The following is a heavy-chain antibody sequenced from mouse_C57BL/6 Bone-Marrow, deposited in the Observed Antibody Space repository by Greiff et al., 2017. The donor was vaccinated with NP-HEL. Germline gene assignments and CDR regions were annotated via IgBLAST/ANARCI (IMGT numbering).Heavy chain of an antibody. D-gene: IGHD4-1*01. Sequence: VHLVESGPGLVQPSQSLSITCTVSGFSLTSYGVHWVRQSPGKGLEWLGVIWSGGSTDYNAAFISRLSISKDNSKSQVFFKMNSLQADDTAIYYCARNWDKRYYAMDYWGQGTSVTVSS. CDR3: ARNWDKRYYAMDY. V-gene: IGHV2-2*01. CDR1: GFSLTSYG. CDR2: IWSGGST. J-gene: IGHJ4*01.